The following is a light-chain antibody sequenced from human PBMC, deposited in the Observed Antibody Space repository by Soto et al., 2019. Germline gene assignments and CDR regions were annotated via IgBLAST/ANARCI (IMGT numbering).Light chain of an antibody. V-gene: IGKV3-11*01. J-gene: IGKJ5*01. CDR1: QSFRGL. CDR3: QQRSNWTIT. Sequence: DIVLTHSPSTLSLTPEERATLSCRASQSFRGLLAWYQQKPAQTPRLLMYDGSTTAQGVVARFSGSGSGTTHSILISSRQHADSSVSYCQQRSNWTITFGQGTRLEIK. CDR2: DGS.